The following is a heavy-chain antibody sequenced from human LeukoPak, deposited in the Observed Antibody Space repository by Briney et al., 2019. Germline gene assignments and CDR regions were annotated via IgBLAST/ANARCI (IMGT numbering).Heavy chain of an antibody. CDR3: ARNFRGRIRFLEWLLYGYYFDY. J-gene: IGHJ4*02. CDR2: ISGSGGST. CDR1: EFTVSSTY. D-gene: IGHD3-3*01. V-gene: IGHV3-23*01. Sequence: PGGSLRLSCAVSEFTVSSTYMSWVRQAPGKGLEWVSAISGSGGSTYYADSVKGRFTISRDNSKNTLYLQMNSLRAEDTAVYYCARNFRGRIRFLEWLLYGYYFDYWGQGTLVTVSS.